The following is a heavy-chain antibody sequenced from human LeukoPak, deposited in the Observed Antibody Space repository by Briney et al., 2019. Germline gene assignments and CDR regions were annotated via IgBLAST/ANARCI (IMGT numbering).Heavy chain of an antibody. Sequence: PSETLSLTCAVSGYSISSSYYWGWIRQPPGKGLEWIGSIYHSGSTYYNPSLKSRVTISVDTSKNQFSLKLSSMTAADTAVYYCARPFGFGDDYWGQGTLVTVSS. V-gene: IGHV4-38-2*01. CDR3: ARPFGFGDDY. CDR1: GYSISSSYY. D-gene: IGHD3-10*01. CDR2: IYHSGST. J-gene: IGHJ4*02.